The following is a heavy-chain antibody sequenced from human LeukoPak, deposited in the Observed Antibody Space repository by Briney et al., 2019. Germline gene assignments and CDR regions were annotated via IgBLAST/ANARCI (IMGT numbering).Heavy chain of an antibody. D-gene: IGHD6-19*01. J-gene: IGHJ4*02. CDR3: ARDGSGGWFDFDY. CDR1: GFTVSSNY. V-gene: IGHV3-66*02. CDR2: IYSGGST. Sequence: PGGSLRLSCAASGFTVSSNYMSWVRQAPGEGLEWVSVIYSGGSTYYADSVKGRFTISRDNSKNTLYLRMNSLRAEDTAVYYCARDGSGGWFDFDYWGQGTLVTVSS.